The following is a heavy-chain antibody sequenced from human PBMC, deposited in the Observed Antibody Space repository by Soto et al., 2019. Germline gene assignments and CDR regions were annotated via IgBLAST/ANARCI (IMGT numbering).Heavy chain of an antibody. CDR3: ARGYLYYYDSSGYYPALDY. CDR1: GGSISSYY. Sequence: SETLSLTCTVSGGSISSYYWSWIRQPPGKGLEWIGYIYYSGSTNYNPSLKSRVTISVDTSKNQFSLKLSSVTAADTAVYYCARGYLYYYDSSGYYPALDYWGQGTLVTVSS. J-gene: IGHJ4*02. CDR2: IYYSGST. V-gene: IGHV4-59*01. D-gene: IGHD3-22*01.